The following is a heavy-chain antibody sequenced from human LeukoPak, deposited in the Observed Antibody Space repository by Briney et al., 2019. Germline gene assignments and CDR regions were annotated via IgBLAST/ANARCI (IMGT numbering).Heavy chain of an antibody. D-gene: IGHD3-16*01. Sequence: SETLSLTCTVSGDSVRTSNSYWGWIRQPPGKGLEWIGSMFYSGNTYYNPSLKSRVTISVDKSKNQLSLRLSSVTAADADVYYSARHPLYYVVNSARGGQGTLLTVSS. CDR3: ARHPLYYVVNSAR. CDR1: GDSVRTSNSY. CDR2: MFYSGNT. V-gene: IGHV4-39*01. J-gene: IGHJ1*01.